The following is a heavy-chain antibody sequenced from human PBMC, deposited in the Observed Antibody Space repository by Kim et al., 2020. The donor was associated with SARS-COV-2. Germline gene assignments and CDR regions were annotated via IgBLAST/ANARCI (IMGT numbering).Heavy chain of an antibody. V-gene: IGHV3-30*18. Sequence: GGSLRLSCAASGFTFSSYGMHWVRQAPGKGLEWVAVISYDGSNKYYADSVKGRFTISRDNSKNTLYLQMNSLRAEDTAVYYCAKDLKILPELVVGANHY. CDR2: ISYDGSNK. J-gene: IGHJ6*01. CDR3: AKDLKILPELVVGANHY. CDR1: GFTFSSYG. D-gene: IGHD1-26*01.